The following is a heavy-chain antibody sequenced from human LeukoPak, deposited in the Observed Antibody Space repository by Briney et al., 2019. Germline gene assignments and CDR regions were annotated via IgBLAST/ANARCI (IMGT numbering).Heavy chain of an antibody. V-gene: IGHV3-11*01. CDR3: ARGQRWLVRAFPDY. J-gene: IGHJ4*02. Sequence: PGGSLRLSCAASGFTFSDYYMSWIRQAPGKGLEWVSYISSSGSTIYYADSVKGRFTISRDNAKNSLYLQMNSLRADDTAVYYCARGQRWLVRAFPDYWGQGTLVTVSS. CDR2: ISSSGSTI. D-gene: IGHD6-19*01. CDR1: GFTFSDYY.